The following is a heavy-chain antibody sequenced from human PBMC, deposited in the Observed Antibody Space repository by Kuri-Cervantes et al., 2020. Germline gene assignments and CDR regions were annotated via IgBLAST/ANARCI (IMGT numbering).Heavy chain of an antibody. Sequence: ASVKVSCKASGYNLTNYAFSCVRQAPGQGLEWMAWISVYNGNTNYAQNVQGRVTLTTDTATSTAYMELRSLRSDETAVYYCAREAAFGSSSWFDPWGQGTLVTVSS. CDR2: ISVYNGNT. CDR3: AREAAFGSSSWFDP. D-gene: IGHD6-6*01. CDR1: GYNLTNYA. J-gene: IGHJ5*02. V-gene: IGHV1-18*01.